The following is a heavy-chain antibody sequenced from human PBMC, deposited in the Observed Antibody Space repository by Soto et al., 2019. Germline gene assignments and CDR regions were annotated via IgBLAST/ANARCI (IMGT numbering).Heavy chain of an antibody. V-gene: IGHV3-33*01. CDR3: ARDGTGWTGGDH. J-gene: IGHJ4*02. CDR1: GFTFSDYD. D-gene: IGHD3-16*01. Sequence: GGSLRLSCAASGFTFSDYDMHWVRQAPGKRLEWVAVLWRGGSKVYYADSVKGRFTISRDNSKNTLYLEMNSLRVEDTAVYDCARDGTGWTGGDHWGQGTLVTVSS. CDR2: LWRGGSKV.